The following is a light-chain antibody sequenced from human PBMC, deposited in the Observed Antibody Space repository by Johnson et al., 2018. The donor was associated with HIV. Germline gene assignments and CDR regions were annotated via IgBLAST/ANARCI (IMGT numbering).Light chain of an antibody. CDR3: VVWDASLSPHYV. CDR1: SSNIENYF. Sequence: QSVLTQPPSVSAAAGQKVTISCSGTSSNIENYFVSWYQQLPGAAPRLLIYEDYKRPSGIPDRFSGSKSGASATLGITGLQTGDEADYYYVVWDASLSPHYVVGTGTTITVL. V-gene: IGLV1-51*02. J-gene: IGLJ1*01. CDR2: EDY.